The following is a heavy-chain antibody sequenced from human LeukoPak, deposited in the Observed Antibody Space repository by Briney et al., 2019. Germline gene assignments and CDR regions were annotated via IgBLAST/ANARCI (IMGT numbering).Heavy chain of an antibody. CDR2: FFLKGST. CDR3: ARDSGTTGEVKFDP. CDR1: GYSXTSAYY. D-gene: IGHD3-10*01. V-gene: IGHV4-38-2*02. J-gene: IGHJ5*02. Sequence: TLSLTXTVSGYSXTSAYYWGWIRQPPGKGLEWIGSFFLKGSTYYNPSLKSRVTMSIDTSKNQFSLNLISVTAADTAVYYCARDSGTTGEVKFDPWGQGTLVTVSS.